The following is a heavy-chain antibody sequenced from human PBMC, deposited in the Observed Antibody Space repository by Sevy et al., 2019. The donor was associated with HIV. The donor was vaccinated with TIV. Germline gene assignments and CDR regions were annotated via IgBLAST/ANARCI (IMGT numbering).Heavy chain of an antibody. D-gene: IGHD1-26*01. J-gene: IGHJ4*02. V-gene: IGHV3-15*01. CDR3: TTLHGSYYVFDY. CDR2: IKSKTDGGTT. CDR1: GFTFSNAW. Sequence: GGSLRLSCAASGFTFSNAWMSWVRQAPGKGLEWVGRIKSKTDGGTTDYAAPVKERCTISRDDSKNTLYLQMNSLKTEDTAVYYCTTLHGSYYVFDYWGQGTLVTVSS.